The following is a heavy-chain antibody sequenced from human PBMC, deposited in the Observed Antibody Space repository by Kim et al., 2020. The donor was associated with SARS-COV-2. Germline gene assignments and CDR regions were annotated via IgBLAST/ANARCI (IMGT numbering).Heavy chain of an antibody. D-gene: IGHD2-21*02. CDR3: ARGLVTTRPIRRGWYFDL. Sequence: SETLSLTCAVYGGSFSGYYWSWIRQPPGKGLEWIGEINHSGSTNYNPSLKSRVTISVDTSKNQFSLKLSSVTAADTAVYYCARGLVTTRPIRRGWYFDLWGRGTLVTVSS. J-gene: IGHJ2*01. CDR1: GGSFSGYY. CDR2: INHSGST. V-gene: IGHV4-34*01.